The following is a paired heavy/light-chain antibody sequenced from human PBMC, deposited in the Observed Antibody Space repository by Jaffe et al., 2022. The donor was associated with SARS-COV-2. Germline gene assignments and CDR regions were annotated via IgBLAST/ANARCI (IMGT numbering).Heavy chain of an antibody. CDR3: ATLVGPTDHFDF. J-gene: IGHJ4*02. Sequence: QVQLQESGPGLVKPSETLSLTCSVSGGSISNYYWSWIRQPPGKGLEWIGYIYDSGTTKYNPSLESRVTISVDTSKTQFSLKLRSVTAADTAVYYCATLVGPTDHFDFWGQGTLVTVSS. D-gene: IGHD1-26*01. CDR2: IYDSGTT. V-gene: IGHV4-59*01. CDR1: GGSISNYY.
Light chain of an antibody. CDR3: QQSYSSYT. CDR1: RSISSY. Sequence: DIQMTQSPSSLSASVGDRVTITCRASRSISSYLNWYQQKPGKAPNLLIYAASSLQSGVPSRFSGSGSGTDFTLTISSLQPDDFATYYCQQSYSSYTFGQGTKLEIK. CDR2: AAS. V-gene: IGKV1-39*01. J-gene: IGKJ2*01.